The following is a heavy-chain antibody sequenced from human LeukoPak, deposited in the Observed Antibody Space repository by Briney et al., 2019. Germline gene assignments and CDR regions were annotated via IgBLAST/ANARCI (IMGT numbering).Heavy chain of an antibody. V-gene: IGHV3-15*01. CDR1: GFTFSTYG. CDR3: TIGAYYYGSDSYRGYYFDY. CDR2: LKSKTHDETT. J-gene: IGHJ4*02. D-gene: IGHD3-10*01. Sequence: GGSLRLSCAASGFTFSTYGMHWVRQAPGKGLEWVGRLKSKTHDETTDYAAPVKGRFTISRDDSKNTVYLQMNSLKTEDTAVYYCTIGAYYYGSDSYRGYYFDYWGQGTLVTVSS.